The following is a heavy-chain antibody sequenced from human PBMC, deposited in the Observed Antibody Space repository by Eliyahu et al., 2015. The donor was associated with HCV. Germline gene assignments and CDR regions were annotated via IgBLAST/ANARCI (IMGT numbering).Heavy chain of an antibody. V-gene: IGHV3-7*01. Sequence: EVQLVESGGGLVQPGGSLRLSCAASGFTFSSYWMSWVRQAPGKGLEWVANIKQDGSEKYYVDSVKGRFTISRDNAKNSLYLQMNSLRAEDTAVYYCARDVYYDSSGYYYYYYGMDVWGQGTTVTVSS. CDR2: IKQDGSEK. CDR3: ARDVYYDSSGYYYYYYGMDV. D-gene: IGHD3-22*01. J-gene: IGHJ6*02. CDR1: GFTFSSYW.